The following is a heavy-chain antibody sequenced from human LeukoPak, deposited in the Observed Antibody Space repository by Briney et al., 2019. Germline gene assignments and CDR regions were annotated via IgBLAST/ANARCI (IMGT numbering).Heavy chain of an antibody. J-gene: IGHJ4*02. CDR1: GFTFSNYW. CDR2: INTDGSRT. V-gene: IGHV3-74*01. Sequence: GGSLRLSCAASGFTFSNYWMDWVRQAPGKGLVWVSRINTDGSRTTYADSVKGRFTISRDNAKNKLYLQMNSLRADDTAVYFCARGLGGSYPFDCWGQGALVTVSS. CDR3: ARGLGGSYPFDC. D-gene: IGHD3-16*02.